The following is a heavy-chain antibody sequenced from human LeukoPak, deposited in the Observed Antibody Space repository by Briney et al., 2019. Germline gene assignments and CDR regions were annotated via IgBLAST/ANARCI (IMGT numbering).Heavy chain of an antibody. V-gene: IGHV1-46*01. CDR3: ARDGLSFDI. J-gene: IGHJ3*02. Sequence: ASVKVSCKASGYTYTSYYIHWVRQAPGQGLEWMGIINPSGGSTSYAQKFQGRVTMTRDTSTTTVYMELSSLRSEDTAVYYCARDGLSFDIWGQGTMVTVSS. CDR2: INPSGGST. CDR1: GYTYTSYY.